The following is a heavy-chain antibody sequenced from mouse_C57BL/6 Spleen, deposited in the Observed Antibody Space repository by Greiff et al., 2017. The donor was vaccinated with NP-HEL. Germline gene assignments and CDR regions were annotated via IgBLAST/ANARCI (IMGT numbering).Heavy chain of an antibody. D-gene: IGHD2-10*01. Sequence: EVQLQQSGPELVKPGASVKIPCKASGYTFTDYNMDWVKQSHGKSLEWIGDINPNNGGTIYNQKFKGKATLTVDKSSSTAYMELRSLTSEDTAVYYCARPSLQLFYWYFDVWGTGTTVTVSS. CDR1: GYTFTDYN. CDR3: ARPSLQLFYWYFDV. CDR2: INPNNGGT. J-gene: IGHJ1*03. V-gene: IGHV1-18*01.